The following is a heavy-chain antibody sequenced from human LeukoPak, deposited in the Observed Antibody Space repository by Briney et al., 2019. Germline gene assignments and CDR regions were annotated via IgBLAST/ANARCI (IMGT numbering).Heavy chain of an antibody. V-gene: IGHV3-23*01. D-gene: IGHD4-23*01. CDR3: ARAPATVVEFDC. CDR1: GFSFGSHP. J-gene: IGHJ4*02. Sequence: GGSLRLSCAASGFSFGSHPMNWVRQAPGKGLEWVSGITGSGDYTYYIDSVQGRFTISRDNSKNMLFLQMNSLRAEDTAVYYCARAPATVVEFDCWGQGTLVTVSS. CDR2: ITGSGDYT.